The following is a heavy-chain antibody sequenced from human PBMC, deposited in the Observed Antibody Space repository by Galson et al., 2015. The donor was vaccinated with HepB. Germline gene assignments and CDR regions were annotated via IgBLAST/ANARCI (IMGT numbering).Heavy chain of an antibody. CDR2: IKQDASEK. Sequence: SLRLSCAASGFTFSDYWMSWVRQAPGKGLEWVANIKQDASEKFYVDSVRGRFTISRDNAKNSVYLQMSSLRVEDTALYYCARAGRGSGSYYNVKMWYFDLWGRGTLVTVSS. CDR1: GFTFSDYW. J-gene: IGHJ2*01. V-gene: IGHV3-7*03. CDR3: ARAGRGSGSYYNVKMWYFDL. D-gene: IGHD3-10*01.